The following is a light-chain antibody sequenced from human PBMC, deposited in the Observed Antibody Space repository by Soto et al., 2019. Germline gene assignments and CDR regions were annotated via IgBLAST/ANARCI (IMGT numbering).Light chain of an antibody. Sequence: EIVLTQSPATLSLSPGERATLSCRASRSFASSYLAWYQHKPGQAPRLLIYAASSRATGITDRFIGSGSGTNFTLTISRREHDDSEVYYCCQYDGSPPYTFGQGTKLEIK. V-gene: IGKV3-20*01. CDR3: CQYDGSPPYT. CDR1: RSFASSY. J-gene: IGKJ2*01. CDR2: AAS.